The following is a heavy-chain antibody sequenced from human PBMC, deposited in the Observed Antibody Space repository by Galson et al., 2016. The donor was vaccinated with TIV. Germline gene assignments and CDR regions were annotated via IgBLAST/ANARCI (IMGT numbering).Heavy chain of an antibody. Sequence: QSGAEVKKPGESLMISCKGSGYSFTNYWINWVRQMPGKGLEWMGRIDPTDSYTNYSPSFQGHVTISSDKSIRTAYLQWSSLKASDTAMYFCARERDSGYAYYFDFWGQGTLVTVSS. J-gene: IGHJ4*02. V-gene: IGHV5-10-1*01. CDR1: GYSFTNYW. CDR3: ARERDSGYAYYFDF. CDR2: IDPTDSYT. D-gene: IGHD6-25*01.